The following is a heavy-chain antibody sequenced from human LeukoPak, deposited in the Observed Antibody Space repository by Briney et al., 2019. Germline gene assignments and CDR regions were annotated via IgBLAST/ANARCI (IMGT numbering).Heavy chain of an antibody. V-gene: IGHV3-23*01. D-gene: IGHD4-17*01. CDR3: AKDPRVTISWFDP. CDR1: GFTFSNYS. CDR2: ISDSGGST. Sequence: GGSLRLSCAASGFTFSNYSISWVRQPAGKGLEWVSSISDSGGSTYYADSVKGRSTTATNNSKNSLYLQMNSMRADDTAIYCCAKDPRVTISWFDPWGQGNLVTVSS. J-gene: IGHJ5*02.